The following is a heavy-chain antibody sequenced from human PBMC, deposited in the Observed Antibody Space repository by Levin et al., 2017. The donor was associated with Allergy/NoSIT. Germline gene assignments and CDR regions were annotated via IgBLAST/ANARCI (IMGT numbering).Heavy chain of an antibody. V-gene: IGHV3-11*01. CDR1: GFTFSDFY. J-gene: IGHJ6*02. D-gene: IGHD2-2*01. Sequence: GGSLRLSCAASGFTFSDFYMSWIRQAPGKGLEWVSYISNTDNSIYYADSVKGRFTISRDNAKNSLYLQMNSLRAEDTAVYYCARAGYCSRTRSYWYYYGMDVWGQGTTVTVSS. CDR3: ARAGYCSRTRSYWYYYGMDV. CDR2: ISNTDNSI.